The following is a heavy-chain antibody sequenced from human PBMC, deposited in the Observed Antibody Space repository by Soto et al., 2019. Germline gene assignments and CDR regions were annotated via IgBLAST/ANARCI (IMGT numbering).Heavy chain of an antibody. CDR1: GGSFSGYY. CDR2: INHSGST. D-gene: IGHD6-19*01. CDR3: ARRAIAVAVRGYFQH. V-gene: IGHV4-34*01. Sequence: QVQLQQWGAGLLKPSETLSLTCAVYGGSFSGYYWSWIRRPPGKGLEWIGEINHSGSTNYNPSLKSRVTISVDTSKNQFSLKLSSVTAADTAVYYCARRAIAVAVRGYFQHWGQGTLVTVSS. J-gene: IGHJ1*01.